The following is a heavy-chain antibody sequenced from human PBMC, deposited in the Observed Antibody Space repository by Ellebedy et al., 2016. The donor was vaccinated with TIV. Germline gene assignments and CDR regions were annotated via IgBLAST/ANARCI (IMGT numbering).Heavy chain of an antibody. CDR3: ARTVPAAIHYFDC. D-gene: IGHD2-2*02. J-gene: IGHJ4*02. V-gene: IGHV4-61*01. Sequence: SEILSLTCTVSGGSVSSGSYYWSWIRQPPGKGLEWIGYIYYSGSTNYNPSLKSRVTISVDTSKNQFSLKLSSVTAADTAVYYCARTVPAAIHYFDCWGQGTLVTVSS. CDR1: GGSVSSGSYY. CDR2: IYYSGST.